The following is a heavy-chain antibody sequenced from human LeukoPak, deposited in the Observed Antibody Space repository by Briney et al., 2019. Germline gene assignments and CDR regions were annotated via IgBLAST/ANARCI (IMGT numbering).Heavy chain of an antibody. V-gene: IGHV4-59*01. CDR3: ARDRDGFNGGAFDI. CDR2: IYYSGSA. J-gene: IGHJ3*02. Sequence: SETLSLTCTVSGGSISSYYWSWIRQPPGKGPEWIGYIYYSGSANYNPSLKSRVTISVDTSKNQFSLKLSSVTAADTAVYYCARDRDGFNGGAFDIWGQGTMVTVSS. D-gene: IGHD5-24*01. CDR1: GGSISSYY.